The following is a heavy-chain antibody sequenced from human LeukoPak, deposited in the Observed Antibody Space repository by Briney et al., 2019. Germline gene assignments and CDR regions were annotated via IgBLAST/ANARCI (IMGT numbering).Heavy chain of an antibody. CDR1: GFTFSSYS. CDR2: ISSSSTYI. Sequence: GGSLRLSCAASGFTFSSYSMNWVRQAPGKGLEWISSISSSSTYIYYADSVKGRFTISRDNAKNSLYLQMNGLRAEDTAVYYCARDPYGDEDYWGQGTLVTVSS. J-gene: IGHJ4*02. CDR3: ARDPYGDEDY. D-gene: IGHD4-17*01. V-gene: IGHV3-21*01.